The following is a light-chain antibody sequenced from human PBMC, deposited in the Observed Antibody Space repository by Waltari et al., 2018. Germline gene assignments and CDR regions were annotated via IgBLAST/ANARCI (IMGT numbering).Light chain of an antibody. Sequence: QSALTQPASVSGSPGQSITISCTGTSSDVGRYVLVSWYQQHPGKAPTLMIYEVNKRPSVVSDRFSGSNSGSTAFLTISGLQAEDEAHYYCCSYAGSSVFKVLFGGGTKLTVL. CDR2: EVN. CDR1: SSDVGRYVL. V-gene: IGLV2-23*02. J-gene: IGLJ2*01. CDR3: CSYAGSSVFKVL.